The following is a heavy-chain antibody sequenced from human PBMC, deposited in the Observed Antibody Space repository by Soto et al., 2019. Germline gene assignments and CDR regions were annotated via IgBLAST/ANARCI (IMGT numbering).Heavy chain of an antibody. Sequence: ASVKVSCKASGYPFTRYSIRWVRQAPGQELEWMGWISGYNGDTEYSKSFQGRLTMTVDTSTSTASMELTSLRSDDTAVYYCARASLTIFGAPYGMDVWGQGTSVTVSS. CDR3: ARASLTIFGAPYGMDV. D-gene: IGHD3-3*01. CDR2: ISGYNGDT. V-gene: IGHV1-18*04. J-gene: IGHJ6*02. CDR1: GYPFTRYS.